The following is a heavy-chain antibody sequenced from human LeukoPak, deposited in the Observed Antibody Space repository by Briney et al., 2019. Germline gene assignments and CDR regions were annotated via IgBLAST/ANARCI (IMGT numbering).Heavy chain of an antibody. D-gene: IGHD6-6*01. CDR2: ISAYNGNT. J-gene: IGHJ5*02. CDR1: GYTFTSYG. CDR3: ARDIYRGSDRGLSSSSSLNWFDP. Sequence: ASVKVSCKASGYTFTSYGISWVRQAPGQGLEWMGWISAYNGNTNYAQKLQGRVTMTSDTSTSTAYMELRSLRSDDTAVYYCARDIYRGSDRGLSSSSSLNWFDPWGQGTLVTVSS. V-gene: IGHV1-18*01.